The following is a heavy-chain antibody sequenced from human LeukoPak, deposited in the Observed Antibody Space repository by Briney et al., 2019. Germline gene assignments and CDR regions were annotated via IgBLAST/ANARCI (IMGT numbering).Heavy chain of an antibody. D-gene: IGHD1-14*01. CDR3: ANVDHQSVSVHY. CDR2: ISGSGDSI. CDR1: GFPFSNYF. V-gene: IGHV3-23*01. J-gene: IGHJ4*02. Sequence: GSLRLSCAASGFPFSNYFMSWVRQAPGKGLEWVSAISGSGDSIFYADSVKGRFTISRDNSKNTLYLQMNTLRADDTAVYYCANVDHQSVSVHYWGQGTLVTVSS.